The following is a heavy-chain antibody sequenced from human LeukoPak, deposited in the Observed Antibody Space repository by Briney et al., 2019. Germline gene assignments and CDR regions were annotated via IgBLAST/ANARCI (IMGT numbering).Heavy chain of an antibody. CDR1: GFRFSTYG. CDR3: AKDAKNLGYVPSYFQS. Sequence: PGGSLRLSCAASGFRFSTYGMHWLRQAPGKGLEWVASMRYDGTHRYYGDAVNGRFTISRDNSKDTLYLQMSSLRADDTAVYYCAKDAKNLGYVPSYFQSWGQGTLVTVSS. CDR2: MRYDGTHR. D-gene: IGHD3-16*01. J-gene: IGHJ5*02. V-gene: IGHV3-30*02.